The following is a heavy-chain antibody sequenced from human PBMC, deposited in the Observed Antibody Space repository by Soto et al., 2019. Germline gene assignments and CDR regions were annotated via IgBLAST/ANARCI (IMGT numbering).Heavy chain of an antibody. J-gene: IGHJ6*02. V-gene: IGHV1-69*12. CDR3: ARQGSNEYYYYGMDV. CDR2: IIRIFGTP. CDR1: GGTFSSYA. D-gene: IGHD3-10*01. Sequence: QVQLVQSGAEVKKPGSSVKVSCKASGGTFSSYAINWVRQAPGQGLEWMGGIIRIFGTPDYAQRFQGRVTTTADESTSTAYMELSSPSSEDTAVYYCARQGSNEYYYYGMDVWGQGTTVTVSS.